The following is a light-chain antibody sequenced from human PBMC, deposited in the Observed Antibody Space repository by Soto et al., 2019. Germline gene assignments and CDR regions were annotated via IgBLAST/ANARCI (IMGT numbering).Light chain of an antibody. CDR2: GAS. J-gene: IGKJ2*01. Sequence: EIGMMQSPATLSVSPGDRVTLSCRASQSVRGDLAWYQQKPGQAPRLLIYGASTRATGIPARFSGSGSGTEFTLTISSLQSEDFAVYYCHQYTNWPPMYSFGQGTKVDIK. CDR3: HQYTNWPPMYS. CDR1: QSVRGD. V-gene: IGKV3-15*01.